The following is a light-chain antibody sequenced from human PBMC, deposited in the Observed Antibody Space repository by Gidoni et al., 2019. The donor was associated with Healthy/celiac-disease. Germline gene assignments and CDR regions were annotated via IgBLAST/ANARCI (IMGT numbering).Light chain of an antibody. CDR1: QSVSSSY. CDR3: QQYGSSPLFT. CDR2: GAS. V-gene: IGKV3-20*01. Sequence: EIVLTQSPGTLSLSPGERATLSCRASQSVSSSYLAWYQQKPGQAPRLLIYGASIRATGIPDRCSGSGSGTDFTLTISRLDPEDFAVYFCQQYGSSPLFTFXQXTKLEIK. J-gene: IGKJ2*01.